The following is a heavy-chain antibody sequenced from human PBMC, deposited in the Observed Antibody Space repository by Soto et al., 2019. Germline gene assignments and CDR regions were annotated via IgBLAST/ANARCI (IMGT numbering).Heavy chain of an antibody. V-gene: IGHV3-30-3*01. J-gene: IGHJ6*02. D-gene: IGHD6-19*01. CDR2: ISYDGSNK. CDR3: ARDGIAVAGTYYYYGMDV. CDR1: GFTFSSYA. Sequence: QVQLVESGGGVVQPGRSLRLSCAASGFTFSSYAMHWVRQAPGKGLEWVAVISYDGSNKYYADSVKGRFTISRDNSKNTLYLQMNSLRAEDTAVYYCARDGIAVAGTYYYYGMDVWGQGTTVTVSS.